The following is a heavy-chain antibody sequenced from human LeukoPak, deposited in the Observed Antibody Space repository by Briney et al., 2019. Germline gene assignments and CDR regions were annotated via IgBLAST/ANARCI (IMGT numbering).Heavy chain of an antibody. CDR3: AREAAFWVVVVIPDAFDI. V-gene: IGHV4-34*01. CDR2: INHSGST. CDR1: GRSFSGYY. Sequence: SETLSLTCAVYGRSFSGYYWSWIRQPPGKGLEWIGEINHSGSTNYNPSLKSRVTISVDTSKNQFSLKLSSVTAADTAVYYCAREAAFWVVVVIPDAFDIWGQGTMVTVSS. J-gene: IGHJ3*02. D-gene: IGHD3-22*01.